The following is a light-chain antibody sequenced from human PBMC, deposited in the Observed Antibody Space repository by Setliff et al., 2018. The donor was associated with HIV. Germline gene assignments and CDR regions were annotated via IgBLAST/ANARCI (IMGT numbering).Light chain of an antibody. J-gene: IGLJ2*01. Sequence: QSALAQPPSVSGSPGQSVTISCTGTSNDIDRYNRVSWYQQPPGTAPKLIIYDVTNRPSGVPDRFSGSKSGNTASLTISGLQAEDEADYYCTSYTSSSTLVFGGGTKVTVL. V-gene: IGLV2-18*02. CDR3: TSYTSSSTLV. CDR1: SNDIDRYNR. CDR2: DVT.